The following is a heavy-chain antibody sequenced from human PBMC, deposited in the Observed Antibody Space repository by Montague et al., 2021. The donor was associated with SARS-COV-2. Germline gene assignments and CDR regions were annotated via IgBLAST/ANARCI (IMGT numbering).Heavy chain of an antibody. Sequence: PALVKPTQTLTLTCTSSGFSLSTSGMCVSWIRQPPGKALEWLALIDWDDDKCYSTSLKTRLTITKDTSKNQVVLTMTNMDPVDTATYYCARIPLNRGIYLGTGWNYGMDDWGQGTPVTVSS. CDR1: GFSLSTSGMC. CDR3: ARIPLNRGIYLGTGWNYGMDD. V-gene: IGHV2-70*01. J-gene: IGHJ6*02. D-gene: IGHD7-27*01. CDR2: IDWDDDK.